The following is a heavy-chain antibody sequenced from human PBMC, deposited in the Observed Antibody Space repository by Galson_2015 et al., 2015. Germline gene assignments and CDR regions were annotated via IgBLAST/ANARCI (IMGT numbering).Heavy chain of an antibody. Sequence: QSGAEVKKPGESLTISCKASGYTFTSYWIGWVRQMPGKGLEWMGIIYPGDSETKYSPSFQGQVTISVDKSISTAYLQWSSLKASDTAMYYCARRAGLSYDYWGQGTLVTVSS. CDR1: GYTFTSYW. CDR3: ARRAGLSYDY. J-gene: IGHJ4*02. V-gene: IGHV5-51*03. D-gene: IGHD3/OR15-3a*01. CDR2: IYPGDSET.